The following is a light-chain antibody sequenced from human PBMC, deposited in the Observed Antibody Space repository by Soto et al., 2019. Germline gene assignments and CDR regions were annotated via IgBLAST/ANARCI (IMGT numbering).Light chain of an antibody. J-gene: IGKJ4*01. V-gene: IGKV3-15*01. CDR1: QSVSSN. CDR3: QQYNNWPQLT. CDR2: GAS. Sequence: EIVMTQSPATLSVSPGERATLSCRASQSVSSNLAWYQQKPGQAPRLLIYGASSRAAGIPARFSGSGSGTVFSLTISSLQSEDSAVYYCQQYNNWPQLTFGGGTKVDIK.